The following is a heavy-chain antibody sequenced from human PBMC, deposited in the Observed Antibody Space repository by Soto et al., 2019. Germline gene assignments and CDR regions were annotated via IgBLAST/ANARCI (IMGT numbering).Heavy chain of an antibody. CDR3: ARDGSRDCSSTSCSYTPYYYYYGMDV. CDR2: ISSSSSYI. D-gene: IGHD2-2*01. Sequence: PVGSLRLSCAASGFTFSSYSMNWVRQAPGKGLEWVSSISSSSSYIYYADSVKGRFTISRDNAKNSLYLQMNSLRAEDTAVYYCARDGSRDCSSTSCSYTPYYYYYGMDVWAKGPRSPSP. CDR1: GFTFSSYS. V-gene: IGHV3-21*01. J-gene: IGHJ6*02.